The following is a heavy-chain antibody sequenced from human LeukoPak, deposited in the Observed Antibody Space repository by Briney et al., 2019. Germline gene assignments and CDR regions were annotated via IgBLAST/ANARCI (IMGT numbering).Heavy chain of an antibody. CDR1: GGSISSYY. D-gene: IGHD3-22*01. J-gene: IGHJ6*02. CDR2: IYYSGST. Sequence: PSETLSLTCTVSGGSISSYYWSWIRQPPGKGLEWIGYIYYSGSTNYNPSLKSRVTISVDTSKNQFSLKLSSVTAADTAVYYCARDYYDSSGYYWSYYYGMDVWGQGTTVTVSS. CDR3: ARDYYDSSGYYWSYYYGMDV. V-gene: IGHV4-59*12.